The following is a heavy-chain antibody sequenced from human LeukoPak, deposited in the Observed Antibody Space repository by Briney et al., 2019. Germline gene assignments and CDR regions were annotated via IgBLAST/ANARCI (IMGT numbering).Heavy chain of an antibody. V-gene: IGHV4-39*01. D-gene: IGHD2-8*01. CDR3: ARHPLYARYYFDY. CDR1: GGSISSSSYY. CDR2: IYYSGST. J-gene: IGHJ4*02. Sequence: RPSETLSLTCTVSGGSISSSSYYWGWIRQPPGKGLEWIGSIYYSGSTYYNPSLKSRVTISVDTSKNQFSLKLSSVTAADTAVYYCARHPLYARYYFDYWGQGTLVTVSS.